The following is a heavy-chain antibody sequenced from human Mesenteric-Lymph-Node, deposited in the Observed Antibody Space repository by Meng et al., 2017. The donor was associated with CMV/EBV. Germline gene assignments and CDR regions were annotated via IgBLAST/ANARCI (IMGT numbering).Heavy chain of an antibody. Sequence: GGSLRLSCAASGFSFSSYWMSWVRQAPGKGLQWVANIKQDGSEKYYVDSVKGRFTISRDNPKNPLFLQMNSLRAEDTAVYYCVRDGDHWNFDYWGQGTLVTVSS. CDR3: VRDGDHWNFDY. V-gene: IGHV3-7*01. CDR1: GFSFSSYW. CDR2: IKQDGSEK. D-gene: IGHD1-1*01. J-gene: IGHJ4*02.